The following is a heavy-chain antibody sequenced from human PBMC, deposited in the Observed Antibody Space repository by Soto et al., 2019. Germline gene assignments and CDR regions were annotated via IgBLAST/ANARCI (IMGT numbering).Heavy chain of an antibody. Sequence: GESLKISGKGSGCSFTSYWIRWVRQMPGKGLEWMGRIDPSDSYTNYSPSFQGHVTISADKSISTAYLQWSSLKASDTAMYYCARHSNQLLGFDYWGQGTLVTVSS. CDR1: GCSFTSYW. D-gene: IGHD2-2*01. V-gene: IGHV5-10-1*01. CDR3: ARHSNQLLGFDY. J-gene: IGHJ4*02. CDR2: IDPSDSYT.